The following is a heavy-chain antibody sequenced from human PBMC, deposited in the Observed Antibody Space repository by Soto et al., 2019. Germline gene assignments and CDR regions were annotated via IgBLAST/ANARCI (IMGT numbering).Heavy chain of an antibody. Sequence: ASVKVSCKASGYTFTGYYMHWVRQAPGQGLEWMGWINPNSGGTNYAQKFQGRVTINPDTSKNQFSLQLNSVTPEDTAVYYCARVKAAPNYYGMDVWGQGTMVTVSS. V-gene: IGHV1-2*02. CDR1: GYTFTGYY. CDR2: INPNSGGT. D-gene: IGHD6-13*01. CDR3: ARVKAAPNYYGMDV. J-gene: IGHJ6*02.